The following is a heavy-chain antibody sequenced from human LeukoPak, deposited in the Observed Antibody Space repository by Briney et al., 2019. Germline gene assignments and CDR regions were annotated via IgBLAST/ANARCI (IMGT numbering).Heavy chain of an antibody. V-gene: IGHV3-33*01. Sequence: GRSLRLSCAASGFTFSSYGMHWVRQAPGKGLEWVAVIWYDGGNKYYADSVKGRFTISRDNSKNTLYLQMNSLRAEDTAVYYCAAHGVVVTDAFDIWGQGTMVTVSS. J-gene: IGHJ3*02. CDR2: IWYDGGNK. CDR3: AAHGVVVTDAFDI. CDR1: GFTFSSYG. D-gene: IGHD2-21*02.